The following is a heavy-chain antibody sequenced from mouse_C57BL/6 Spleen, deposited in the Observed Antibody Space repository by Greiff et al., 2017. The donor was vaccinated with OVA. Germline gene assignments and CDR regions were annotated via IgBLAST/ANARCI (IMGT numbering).Heavy chain of an antibody. Sequence: EVQRVESGPGLVKPSQSLSLTCSVTGYSITSGYYWNWIRQFPGNKLEWMGYISYDGSNNYNPSLKNRISITRDTSKNQFFLKLNSVTTEDTATYYCARDRQTAQATFAYWGQGTLVTVSA. D-gene: IGHD3-2*02. V-gene: IGHV3-6*01. CDR1: GYSITSGYY. CDR3: ARDRQTAQATFAY. CDR2: ISYDGSN. J-gene: IGHJ3*01.